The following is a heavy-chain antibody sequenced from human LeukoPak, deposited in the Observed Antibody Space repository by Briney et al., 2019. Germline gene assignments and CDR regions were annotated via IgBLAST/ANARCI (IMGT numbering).Heavy chain of an antibody. Sequence: SQTLSLTCAVSGGSISSGGYSWSWIRQPPGKGLEWIGYIYHSGSTYYNPSLKSRVTISVDRSKNQFSLKLSSVTAADTAVYYCASDFRSSGWSFDYWGQGTLVTVSS. V-gene: IGHV4-30-2*01. CDR2: IYHSGST. CDR1: GGSISSGGYS. D-gene: IGHD6-19*01. CDR3: ASDFRSSGWSFDY. J-gene: IGHJ4*02.